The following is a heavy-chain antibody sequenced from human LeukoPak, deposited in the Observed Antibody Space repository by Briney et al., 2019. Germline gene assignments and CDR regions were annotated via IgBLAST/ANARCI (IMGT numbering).Heavy chain of an antibody. D-gene: IGHD4-11*01. CDR1: GGSISSYY. Sequence: SETLSLTCTVSGGSISSYYWSWIRRPPGKGLEWIGYIYYSGSTNYNPSLKSRVTISVDTSKNQFSLKLSSVTAADTAVYYCARGRGTVTPWGQGTLVTVSS. CDR3: ARGRGTVTP. CDR2: IYYSGST. V-gene: IGHV4-59*01. J-gene: IGHJ5*02.